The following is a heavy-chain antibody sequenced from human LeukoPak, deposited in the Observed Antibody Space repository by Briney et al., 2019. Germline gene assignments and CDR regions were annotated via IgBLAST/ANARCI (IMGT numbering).Heavy chain of an antibody. CDR2: IDWDDDK. CDR3: ARMYSSGWYYFDY. CDR1: GFSLTTSAMC. Sequence: SGPTLVNPTQTLTLTCTFSGFSLTTSAMCVSWIRQPPGKALEWLARIDWDDDKYYNKSLKTRLTISKDTSKNQVVLTMTNMDPVDTATYYCARMYSSGWYYFDYWGQGTLVTVSS. J-gene: IGHJ4*02. V-gene: IGHV2-70*11. D-gene: IGHD6-19*01.